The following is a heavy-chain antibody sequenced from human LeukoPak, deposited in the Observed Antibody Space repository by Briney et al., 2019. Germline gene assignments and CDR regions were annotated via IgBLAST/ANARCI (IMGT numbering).Heavy chain of an antibody. CDR1: GLTLSSY. Sequence: GPLRLSCAASGLTLSSYWSWIRQPPGKGLEWIGEINHSGSTNYNPSLKSRVTISVDTSKNQFSLKLSSVTAADTAVYYCARMGIAAAGIVPWGQGTLVTVSS. CDR3: ARMGIAAAGIVP. V-gene: IGHV4-34*01. CDR2: INHSGST. D-gene: IGHD6-13*01. J-gene: IGHJ5*02.